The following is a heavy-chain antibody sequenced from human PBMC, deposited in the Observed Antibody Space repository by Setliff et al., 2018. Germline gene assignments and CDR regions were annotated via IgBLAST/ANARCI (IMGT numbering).Heavy chain of an antibody. D-gene: IGHD2-2*01. CDR2: VSTYNGDT. CDR1: GYTFSESI. J-gene: IGHJ4*02. Sequence: ASVKVSCKASGYTFSESIVSWVRQAPGQGLEWMGWVSTYNGDTKYAQNFRGRVTMTTDMSTSTVYMELRTLRSDDTAVYYCTTTSCQRLSGGEYWGQGTLVTVSS. CDR3: TTTSCQRLSGGEY. V-gene: IGHV1-18*01.